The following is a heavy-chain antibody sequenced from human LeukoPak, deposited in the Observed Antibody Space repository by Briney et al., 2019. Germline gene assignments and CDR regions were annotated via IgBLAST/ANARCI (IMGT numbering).Heavy chain of an antibody. D-gene: IGHD3-22*01. V-gene: IGHV4-38-2*02. CDR2: IFHSGST. CDR3: ARANYYDNSGYSRGAFDI. CDR1: SYSISSGFY. J-gene: IGHJ3*02. Sequence: SETLSLTCSVSSYSISSGFYWGWIRPPPGKGLEWIGSIFHSGSTYYNPSVKSRVTISVDTSKNQFSLKLSSVTAADTAVYYCARANYYDNSGYSRGAFDIWGQGTMVTVSS.